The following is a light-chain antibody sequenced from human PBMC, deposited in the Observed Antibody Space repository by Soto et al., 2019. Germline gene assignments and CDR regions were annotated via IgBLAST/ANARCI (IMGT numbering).Light chain of an antibody. CDR1: NIGSKS. J-gene: IGLJ2*01. V-gene: IGLV3-21*04. CDR3: QVWDSSSDHPGHVV. Sequence: SYELTQPPSVSVAPGKTARITWGGNNIGSKSVHWYQQKPGQAPVLVIYYDSDRPSGIPERFSGSNSGNTATLTISRVEAGDEADYYCQVWDSSSDHPGHVVFGGGTKVTVL. CDR2: YDS.